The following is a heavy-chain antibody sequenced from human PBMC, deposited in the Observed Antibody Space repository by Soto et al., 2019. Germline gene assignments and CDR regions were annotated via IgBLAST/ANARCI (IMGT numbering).Heavy chain of an antibody. CDR3: ASPSPRGSYYPYYFDY. Sequence: GGSLRLSCAASGFTFSSYAMHWVRQAPGKGLEWVAVISYDGSNKYYADSVKGRFTISRDNSKNTLYLQMNSLRAEDTAVYYCASPSPRGSYYPYYFDYWGQGTLVTVSS. CDR2: ISYDGSNK. V-gene: IGHV3-30-3*01. CDR1: GFTFSSYA. D-gene: IGHD1-26*01. J-gene: IGHJ4*02.